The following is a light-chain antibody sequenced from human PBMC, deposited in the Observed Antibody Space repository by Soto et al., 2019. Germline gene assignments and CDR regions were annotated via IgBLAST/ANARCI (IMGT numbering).Light chain of an antibody. V-gene: IGKV3-20*01. CDR3: QQYGSSPTT. CDR2: GAS. J-gene: IGKJ1*01. Sequence: ETVLTQSPGTLSLSPGERATLSGRASQSVTSSYLAWWQQKPGQAPRLLIYGASSRATGIPDRFSGSGSGTDFTLTISRLEPEDFAVYFCQQYGSSPTTFGQGTKVDIK. CDR1: QSVTSSY.